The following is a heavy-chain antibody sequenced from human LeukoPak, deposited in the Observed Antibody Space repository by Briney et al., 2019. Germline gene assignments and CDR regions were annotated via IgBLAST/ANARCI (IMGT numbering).Heavy chain of an antibody. Sequence: AGGSLRLSCAASGFTFSSYWMSWVRQAPGKGLEWVANIKQDGSEKYYVDSVKGRFTISRDNAKNSLYLQMNNLRAEDTAVYYCAREGIAVAGIYYYYMDVWGKGTTVTVSS. CDR3: AREGIAVAGIYYYYMDV. J-gene: IGHJ6*03. D-gene: IGHD6-19*01. CDR2: IKQDGSEK. CDR1: GFTFSSYW. V-gene: IGHV3-7*01.